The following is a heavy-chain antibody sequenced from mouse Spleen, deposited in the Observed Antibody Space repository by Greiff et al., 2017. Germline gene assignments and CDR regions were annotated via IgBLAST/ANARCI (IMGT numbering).Heavy chain of an antibody. CDR3: ARHIGSYDYAMDY. Sequence: DVKLVESEGGLVQPGSSMKLSCTASGFTFSDYYMAWVRQVPEKGLEWVANINYDGSSTYYLDSLKSRFIISRDNAKNILYLQMSSLRSEDTAMYYCARHIGSYDYAMDYWGQGTSVTVSS. J-gene: IGHJ4*01. CDR2: INYDGSST. D-gene: IGHD1-1*02. CDR1: GFTFSDYY. V-gene: IGHV5-16*02.